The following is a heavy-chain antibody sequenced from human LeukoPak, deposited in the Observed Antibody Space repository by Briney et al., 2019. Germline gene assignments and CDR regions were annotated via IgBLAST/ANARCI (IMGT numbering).Heavy chain of an antibody. J-gene: IGHJ4*02. Sequence: GGSLRLSCAASGFTFSSYGMHWVRQAPGKGLEWVAFIRYDGSNKYYADSVKGRFTISRDNSKNTLYVQMDSLRAEDTAVYYCAKGHLSSSDYYDSSGLRYWGQGTLVTVSS. V-gene: IGHV3-30*02. D-gene: IGHD3-22*01. CDR2: IRYDGSNK. CDR3: AKGHLSSSDYYDSSGLRY. CDR1: GFTFSSYG.